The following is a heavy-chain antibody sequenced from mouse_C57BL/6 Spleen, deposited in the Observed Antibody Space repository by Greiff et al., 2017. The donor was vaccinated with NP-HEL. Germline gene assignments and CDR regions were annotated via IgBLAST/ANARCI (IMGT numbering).Heavy chain of an antibody. V-gene: IGHV2-2*01. CDR1: GFSLTSYG. CDR3: ARKEGNYTGGAMDY. Sequence: VKLMESGPGLVQPSQSLSITCTVSGFSLTSYGVHWVRQSPGKGLEWLGVIWSGGSTDYNAAFISRLSISKDNSKSQVFFKMNSLQADDTAIYYCARKEGNYTGGAMDYWGQGTSVTVSS. J-gene: IGHJ4*01. CDR2: IWSGGST. D-gene: IGHD2-1*01.